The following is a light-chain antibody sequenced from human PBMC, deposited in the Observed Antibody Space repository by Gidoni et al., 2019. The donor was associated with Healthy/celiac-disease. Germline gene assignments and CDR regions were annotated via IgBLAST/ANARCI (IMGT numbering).Light chain of an antibody. V-gene: IGLV1-40*01. Sequence: QSVLTQPPSVSGAPGQRVTISCTGSISNIGAGYDVHWYQQLPGTAPKLLIYGNSNRPSGVPDRFAGSKSGTSASLAITGLQAEDEADYYCQSYDSSLSGRYVFGTGTKVTVL. CDR1: ISNIGAGYD. CDR3: QSYDSSLSGRYV. J-gene: IGLJ1*01. CDR2: GNS.